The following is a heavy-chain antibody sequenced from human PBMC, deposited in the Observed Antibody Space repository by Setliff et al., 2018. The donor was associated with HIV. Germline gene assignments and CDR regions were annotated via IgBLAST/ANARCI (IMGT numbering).Heavy chain of an antibody. CDR3: ARGRSGWELRKAFDI. Sequence: SETLSLTCAVSGYSISSGYYWGWIRQPPGKGLEWIGSIYHSGSTYYNPSLKSRVTISVDTSKNQFSLKLSSVTAADTAVYYRARGRSGWELRKAFDIWGQGTMVTISS. CDR1: GYSISSGYY. V-gene: IGHV4-38-2*01. J-gene: IGHJ3*02. CDR2: IYHSGST. D-gene: IGHD1-26*01.